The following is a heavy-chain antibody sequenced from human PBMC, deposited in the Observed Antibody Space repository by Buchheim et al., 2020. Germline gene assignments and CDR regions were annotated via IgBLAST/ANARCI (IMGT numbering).Heavy chain of an antibody. D-gene: IGHD3-16*02. Sequence: QVQLVESGGGVVQPGRSLRLSCAASGFTFSSYGMHWVRQAPGKGLEWVAVISYDGSNKYYEDSLKGRFTISRDNSKNTLYLQMNSLRAEDTAVYYCAKDRDYVWGSYRYTFPTDYWGQGTL. CDR3: AKDRDYVWGSYRYTFPTDY. CDR1: GFTFSSYG. CDR2: ISYDGSNK. J-gene: IGHJ4*02. V-gene: IGHV3-30*18.